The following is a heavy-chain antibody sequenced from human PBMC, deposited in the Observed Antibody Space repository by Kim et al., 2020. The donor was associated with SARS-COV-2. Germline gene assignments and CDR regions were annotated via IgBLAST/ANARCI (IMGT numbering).Heavy chain of an antibody. CDR1: GGSISSGGYY. V-gene: IGHV4-31*03. CDR2: IYYSGST. CDR3: AREGDYGDYGHYFDY. D-gene: IGHD4-17*01. Sequence: SETLSLTCTVSGGSISSGGYYWSWIRQHPGKGLEWIGYIYYSGSTYYNPSLKSRVTISVDTSKNQFSLKLSSVTAADTAVYYCAREGDYGDYGHYFDYWGQGTLVTVSS. J-gene: IGHJ4*02.